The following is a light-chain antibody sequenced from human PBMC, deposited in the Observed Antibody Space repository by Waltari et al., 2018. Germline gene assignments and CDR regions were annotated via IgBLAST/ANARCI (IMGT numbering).Light chain of an antibody. V-gene: IGKV3-20*01. CDR1: QSVSSNY. CDR2: GAS. J-gene: IGKJ2*01. Sequence: EIVLTQSPGTLSLSPGERATLSCRASQSVSSNYLAWYQQKPGQAPRPLIYGASSRATGIPDRFSGSGSGTDFTLTISRLEPEDFAVYYCQQYGSSPLTFGQGTKLEIK. CDR3: QQYGSSPLT.